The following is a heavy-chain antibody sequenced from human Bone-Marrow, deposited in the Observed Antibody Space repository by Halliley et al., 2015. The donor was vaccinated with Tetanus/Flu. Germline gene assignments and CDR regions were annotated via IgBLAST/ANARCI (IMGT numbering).Heavy chain of an antibody. V-gene: IGHV3-23*01. D-gene: IGHD6-6*01. Sequence: GGSTYYADSVKGRFTISRDNSKNTLHMQLTSLRAEDTAIYHCARGWSKAAAVTVGHLQQWGRGTVVTVSS. J-gene: IGHJ1*01. CDR3: ARGWSKAAAVTVGHLQQ. CDR2: GGST.